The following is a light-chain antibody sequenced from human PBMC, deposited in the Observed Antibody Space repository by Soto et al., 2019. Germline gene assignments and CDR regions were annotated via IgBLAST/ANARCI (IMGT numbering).Light chain of an antibody. CDR3: QQGNGFPWT. CDR2: DAS. CDR1: QGINSW. Sequence: DIQMTQSPSSVSASVGDRVTITCRASQGINSWLAWYQQKAGKAPNLLIYDASSLQSGVPSRFSGSGSGTDFTLTINSLQPEDSASYYCQQGNGFPWTFGQGTKVEIK. J-gene: IGKJ1*01. V-gene: IGKV1-12*02.